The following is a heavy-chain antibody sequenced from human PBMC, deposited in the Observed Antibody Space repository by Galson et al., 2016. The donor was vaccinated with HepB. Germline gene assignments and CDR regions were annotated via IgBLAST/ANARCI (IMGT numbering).Heavy chain of an antibody. V-gene: IGHV3-23*01. Sequence: SLRLSCAASGFTFSSYAMVWVRQAPGKGLEWMSAISGSDGRTYYADSAKGRFTISRDNSKNTLFLQMDSLRDEDTAVYFCAKVRQLAYSYGMDVWGQGTTVTVSS. J-gene: IGHJ6*02. D-gene: IGHD6-6*01. CDR2: ISGSDGRT. CDR3: AKVRQLAYSYGMDV. CDR1: GFTFSSYA.